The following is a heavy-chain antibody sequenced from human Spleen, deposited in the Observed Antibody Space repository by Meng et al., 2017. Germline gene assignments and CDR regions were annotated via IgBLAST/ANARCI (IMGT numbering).Heavy chain of an antibody. CDR2: FVNYVDT. V-gene: IGHV1-18*01. Sequence: QVQLVQSGAEVRKPGASVKVSCKASGYSFTPHGITWGRQAPGQGLEWLGWFVNYVDTYPAPKFQGRVTMTTDTHTNTAFMELRSLTSDDTAVYYCASGTPGRSYCDYWGQGTLVTVSS. J-gene: IGHJ4*02. D-gene: IGHD2-15*01. CDR1: GYSFTPHG. CDR3: ASGTPGRSYCDY.